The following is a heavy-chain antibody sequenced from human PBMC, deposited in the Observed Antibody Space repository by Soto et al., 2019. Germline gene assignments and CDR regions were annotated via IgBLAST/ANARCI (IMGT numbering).Heavy chain of an antibody. Sequence: GGSLRLSCAASGFTFSSDAMSWVRQAPGKGLEWVSAISGSGGSTYYADSVKGRFTISRDNSKNTLYLQMNSLRAEDTAVYYCAKDALSVTAEPIYFDYWGQGTLVTVSS. CDR1: GFTFSSDA. V-gene: IGHV3-23*01. CDR2: ISGSGGST. D-gene: IGHD2-21*02. J-gene: IGHJ4*02. CDR3: AKDALSVTAEPIYFDY.